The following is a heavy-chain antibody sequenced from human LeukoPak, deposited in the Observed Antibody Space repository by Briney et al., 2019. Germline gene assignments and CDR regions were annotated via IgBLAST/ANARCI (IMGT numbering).Heavy chain of an antibody. CDR3: ARTYDYGDYGAMY. CDR2: IWYDGSNK. D-gene: IGHD4-17*01. Sequence: GGSLRLSCAASGSTFSSYGMHWVRQAPGKGLEWVAVIWYDGSNKYYADSVKGRFTISRDNSKNTLYLQMNSLRAEDTAVYYCARTYDYGDYGAMYWGQGTLVTVS. V-gene: IGHV3-33*01. CDR1: GSTFSSYG. J-gene: IGHJ4*02.